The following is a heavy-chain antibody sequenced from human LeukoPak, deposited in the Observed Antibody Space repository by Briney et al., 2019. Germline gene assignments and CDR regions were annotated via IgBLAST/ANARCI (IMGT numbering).Heavy chain of an antibody. V-gene: IGHV3-30*01. J-gene: IGHJ5*02. D-gene: IGHD3-22*01. Sequence: PGRSLRLSCAASGFTLTDYGIHWVRQAPGKGLEWVAVLSYDGSDRYYADSVNGRFTISRDISSDTVSLQTNSLRVEDTAVYFCARDRINMMVLVHDSGLDLWGQGTLVTVSS. CDR2: LSYDGSDR. CDR3: ARDRINMMVLVHDSGLDL. CDR1: GFTLTDYG.